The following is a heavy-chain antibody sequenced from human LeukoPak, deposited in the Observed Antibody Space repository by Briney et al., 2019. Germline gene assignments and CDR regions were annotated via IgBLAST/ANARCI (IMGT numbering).Heavy chain of an antibody. CDR1: GGSFSGYY. CDR2: INHSGST. J-gene: IGHJ3*02. D-gene: IGHD3-22*01. CDR3: ARTNYYDSSGYLTDAFDI. V-gene: IGHV4-34*01. Sequence: PSETLSLTCAVYGGSFSGYYWSWIRQPPGKGLEWIGEINHSGSTNYNPSLKSRVTMSVDTSKNQFSLKLSSVTAADTAVYYCARTNYYDSSGYLTDAFDIWGQGTMVTVSS.